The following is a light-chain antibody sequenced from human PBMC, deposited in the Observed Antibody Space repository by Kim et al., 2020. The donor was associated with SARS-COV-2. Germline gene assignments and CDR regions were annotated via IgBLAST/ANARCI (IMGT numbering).Light chain of an antibody. CDR3: TSYTSSDTLV. CDR1: SRDVGGYNY. CDR2: DVT. J-gene: IGLJ2*01. Sequence: GQSITISCTGTSRDVGGYNYVSWYQQHPGKAPKLMIYDVTKRPSGVSNRFSGSKSGNTASLTISGLQAEDEADYYCTSYTSSDTLVFGGGTQLTVL. V-gene: IGLV2-14*03.